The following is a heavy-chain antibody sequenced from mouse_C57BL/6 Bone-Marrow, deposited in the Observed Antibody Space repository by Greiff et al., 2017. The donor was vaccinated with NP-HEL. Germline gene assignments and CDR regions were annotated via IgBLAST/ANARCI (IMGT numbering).Heavy chain of an antibody. J-gene: IGHJ1*03. Sequence: QVQLQQSGAELARPGASVTLSCKASGYTFTSYGIRWVKQRTGQGLEWIGEIYPRSGNTYYIEKFKGKATLTADKSSSTAYMELRSLTSEDSAVYFCARYRYYGSSAAEYFEVWGTGTTVTVSS. CDR3: ARYRYYGSSAAEYFEV. CDR1: GYTFTSYG. CDR2: IYPRSGNT. D-gene: IGHD1-1*01. V-gene: IGHV1-81*01.